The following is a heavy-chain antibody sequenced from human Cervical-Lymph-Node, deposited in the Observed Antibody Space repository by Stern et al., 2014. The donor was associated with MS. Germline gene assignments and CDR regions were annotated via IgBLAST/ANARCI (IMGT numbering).Heavy chain of an antibody. V-gene: IGHV1-3*01. CDR1: GYTFTSYA. CDR2: INGGNGNT. J-gene: IGHJ4*02. CDR3: ARAPFNY. Sequence: VQLVQSGAEVKKPGASVKVSCKASGYTFTSYAIHWVRQAPGKRPEWMGWINGGNGNTAYSQKFQERVIITRDTSATTVSRELASLTFEDTAMYFCARAPFNYWGQGTLVTVSS.